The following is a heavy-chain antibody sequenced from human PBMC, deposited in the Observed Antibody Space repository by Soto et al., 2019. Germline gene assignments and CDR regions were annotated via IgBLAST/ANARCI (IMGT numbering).Heavy chain of an antibody. CDR2: IYSGGST. D-gene: IGHD3-3*01. J-gene: IGHJ6*03. V-gene: IGHV3-66*01. CDR1: GFTVSSNY. Sequence: GGSLRLSCAASGFTVSSNYMSWVRQAPGKGLEWVSVIYSGGSTYYADSVKGRFTISRDNSKNTLYLQMNSLRAEDTAVYYCAREWSGYYRGSRYYYMDVWGKGTTVTVSS. CDR3: AREWSGYYRGSRYYYMDV.